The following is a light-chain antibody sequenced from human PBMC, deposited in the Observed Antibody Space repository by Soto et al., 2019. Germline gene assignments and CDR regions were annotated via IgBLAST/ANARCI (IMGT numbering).Light chain of an antibody. CDR1: QSISSW. V-gene: IGKV1-5*03. J-gene: IGKJ1*01. CDR2: KAS. Sequence: DIQMTQSPSTLFASVGDRVTITCRASQSISSWLAWYQQKPGKAPKLLIYKASSLESGVPSRFSGSGSGTEFTLTISSLQPDDFATYYCQQYKSYWTFGQGTKMDIK. CDR3: QQYKSYWT.